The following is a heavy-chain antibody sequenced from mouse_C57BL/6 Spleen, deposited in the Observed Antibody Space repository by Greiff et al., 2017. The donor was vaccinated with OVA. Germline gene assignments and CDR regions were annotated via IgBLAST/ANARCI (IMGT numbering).Heavy chain of an antibody. D-gene: IGHD2-1*01. J-gene: IGHJ4*01. Sequence: EVQLQQSGPGLVKPSQSLSLTCSVTGYSITSGYYWNWIRQFPGNKLEWMGYISYDGSNNYNPSLKNRISITRDTSKNQFFLKLNSATTEDTATYYCARGNYEGYYAMDYWGQGTSVTVSS. CDR2: ISYDGSN. CDR3: ARGNYEGYYAMDY. CDR1: GYSITSGYY. V-gene: IGHV3-6*01.